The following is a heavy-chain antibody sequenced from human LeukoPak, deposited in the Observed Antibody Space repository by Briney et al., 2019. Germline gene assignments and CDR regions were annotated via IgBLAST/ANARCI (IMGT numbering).Heavy chain of an antibody. CDR2: ISGSGGST. CDR1: GFTFSSYA. CDR3: AKVRVVGATLYYFDY. D-gene: IGHD1-26*01. Sequence: GGSLILSCAASGFTFSSYAMSWVRQAPGKGLEWVSAISGSGGSTYYADSVKGRFTISRDNSKNTVYLQMNSLRAEATAVYYCAKVRVVGATLYYFDYWGQGPLVTVSS. J-gene: IGHJ4*02. V-gene: IGHV3-23*01.